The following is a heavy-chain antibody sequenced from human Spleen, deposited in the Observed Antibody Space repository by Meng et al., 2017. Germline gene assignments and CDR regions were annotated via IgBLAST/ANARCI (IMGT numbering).Heavy chain of an antibody. J-gene: IGHJ4*02. CDR1: GGSLSGYY. Sequence: QVQLQQWGAGLLMPSETLSLTWAVDGGSLSGYYGSWIRQPPGKGLEWIGQIKYSGETNYTPSLESRVTISVDTSKNHFSLNLGSVTAADTAIYYCARGPITVTHDFDYWGQGALVTVSS. CDR3: ARGPITVTHDFDY. CDR2: IKYSGET. V-gene: IGHV4-34*01. D-gene: IGHD4-17*01.